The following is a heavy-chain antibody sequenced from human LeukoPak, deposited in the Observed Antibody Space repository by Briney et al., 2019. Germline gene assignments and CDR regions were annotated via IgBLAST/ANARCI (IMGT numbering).Heavy chain of an antibody. J-gene: IGHJ4*02. CDR2: ISSSSSYI. D-gene: IGHD2-2*01. V-gene: IGHV3-21*01. Sequence: GGSLRLSCAASGSTFSSYSMNWVRQAPGKGLEWVSSISSSSSYIYYADSVKGRFTISRDNAKNSLYLQMNSLRAEDTAVYYCARDLIVAVPAATDYWGQGTLVTVSS. CDR1: GSTFSSYS. CDR3: ARDLIVAVPAATDY.